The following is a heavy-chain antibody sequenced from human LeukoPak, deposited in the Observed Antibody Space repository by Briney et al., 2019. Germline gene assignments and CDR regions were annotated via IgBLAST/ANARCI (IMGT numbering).Heavy chain of an antibody. CDR3: AKDGTGGYYYLDY. CDR2: ISYDGSNK. V-gene: IGHV3-30*18. J-gene: IGHJ4*02. D-gene: IGHD3-22*01. CDR1: GFTFSSYG. Sequence: GGSLRLSCAASGFTFSSYGMHWVRQAPGKGLEWVAVISYDGSNKYYADSVKGRFTISRDNSKNTLYLQMNSLRAEDTAVYYCAKDGTGGYYYLDYWGQGTLVTVSS.